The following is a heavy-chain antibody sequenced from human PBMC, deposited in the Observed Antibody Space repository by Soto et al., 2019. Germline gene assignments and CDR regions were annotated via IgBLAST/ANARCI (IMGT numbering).Heavy chain of an antibody. D-gene: IGHD2-15*01. V-gene: IGHV1-3*01. CDR2: I. CDR1: GYTFTSYA. Sequence: ASVKVSCKASGYTFTSYAMHWVRQAPGQRLEWMGWINSQKFQGRVTITRDTSASTAYMELSSLRSEDTAVYYCARDLGGWPDFWGQGTLDPVSS. J-gene: IGHJ1*01. CDR3: ARDLGGWPDF.